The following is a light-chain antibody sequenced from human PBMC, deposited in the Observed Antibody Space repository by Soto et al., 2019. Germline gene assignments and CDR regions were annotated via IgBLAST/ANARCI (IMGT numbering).Light chain of an antibody. V-gene: IGLV1-44*01. CDR1: RSNIGSST. CDR3: AAWDDSLNGLL. CDR2: SDD. J-gene: IGLJ2*01. Sequence: QAVVTQPPSASVTPGQSVTISCTGSRSNIGSSTVNWYQQVPGTAPKLLIYSDDQRPSGVPDRFSGSKSGTSASLAISGRQSEDEADYDCAAWDDSLNGLLFCGGTKVTVL.